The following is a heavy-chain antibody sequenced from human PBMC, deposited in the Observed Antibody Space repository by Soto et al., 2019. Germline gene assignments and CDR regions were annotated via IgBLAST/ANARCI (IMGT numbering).Heavy chain of an antibody. CDR3: AKSRVTAISTKNDY. J-gene: IGHJ4*02. D-gene: IGHD2-21*02. V-gene: IGHV3-23*01. Sequence: GGSLRLSCAASGFTVSSNDYMTWVRQAPEKGLEWVSVISGSGSSTYYADSVKGRFTISRDNSKNTLYLQMNSLRVEDTAVYYCAKSRVTAISTKNDYWGQGTLVTVSS. CDR1: GFTVSSND. CDR2: ISGSGSST.